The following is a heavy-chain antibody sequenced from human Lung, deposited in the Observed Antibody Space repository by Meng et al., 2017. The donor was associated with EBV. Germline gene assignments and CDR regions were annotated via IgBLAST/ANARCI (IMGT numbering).Heavy chain of an antibody. Sequence: EVQLVESGGALVQPGESLRLSCAASGFTFSRYWMHWVRQAPGEGLVWISRINEDGRTTTYADSVRGRFTISRDNTRNTLFLQMNSLRAEDTALYFCSRDLAGAYDDWGQGTLVTVSS. CDR1: GFTFSRYW. CDR3: SRDLAGAYDD. CDR2: INEDGRTT. J-gene: IGHJ4*02. V-gene: IGHV3-74*01. D-gene: IGHD2-21*01.